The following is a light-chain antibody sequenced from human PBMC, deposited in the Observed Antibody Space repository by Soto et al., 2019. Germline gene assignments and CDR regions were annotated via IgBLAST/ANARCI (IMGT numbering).Light chain of an antibody. CDR2: AAS. J-gene: IGKJ2*01. Sequence: DIQMTQSPSSLSASVGDRVTITCRASQSISSYLNWYQQKPGEAPKLLIYAASSLQSGVPSRFSGSGSGTDFTLTISSLQPEDFATYYCQQSYSIFMYTFGQGTKVDIK. CDR3: QQSYSIFMYT. V-gene: IGKV1-39*01. CDR1: QSISSY.